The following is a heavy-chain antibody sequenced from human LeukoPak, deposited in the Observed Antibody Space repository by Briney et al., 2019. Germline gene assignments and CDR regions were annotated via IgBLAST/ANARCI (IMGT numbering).Heavy chain of an antibody. CDR1: GGSISSYY. CDR3: ARLDYVTLAAGFDP. Sequence: SETLSLTCTVSGGSISSYYWNWIRQSPGKGLEWIGYVYYTGSTIYYPSLKSRVTISVDTSKNQFSLKLRSVTAADTAVYYCARLDYVTLAAGFDPWGQGTLVSVSS. D-gene: IGHD4-17*01. J-gene: IGHJ5*02. CDR2: VYYTGST. V-gene: IGHV4-59*01.